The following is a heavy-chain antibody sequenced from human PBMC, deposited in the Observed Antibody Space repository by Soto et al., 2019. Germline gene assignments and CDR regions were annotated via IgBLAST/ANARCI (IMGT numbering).Heavy chain of an antibody. D-gene: IGHD5-12*01. J-gene: IGHJ6*02. CDR3: ARGGYRGYDFLLDV. Sequence: SVKVSCKASGDTFSGYPISWVRQAPGQGLEWMGGIIPILDTANYAQKIQGRVTITADESTSTAYMELSSLRSEDTAVYYCARGGYRGYDFLLDVWGQGTTVTVSS. V-gene: IGHV1-69*13. CDR2: IIPILDTA. CDR1: GDTFSGYP.